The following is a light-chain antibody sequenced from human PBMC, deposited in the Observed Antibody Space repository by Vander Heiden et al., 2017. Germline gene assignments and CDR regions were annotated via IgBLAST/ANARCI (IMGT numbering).Light chain of an antibody. CDR2: AAS. J-gene: IGKJ3*01. Sequence: DIQMTQSPSSLSASVGDRVTITCRASQSISSYLNWYQQKPGKAPKLLIYAASSLQSGVPSRFSSSGSGTDFTLTISSLQPEDFATYYCQQSYSTSVTFGPGTKVDI. CDR1: QSISSY. V-gene: IGKV1-39*01. CDR3: QQSYSTSVT.